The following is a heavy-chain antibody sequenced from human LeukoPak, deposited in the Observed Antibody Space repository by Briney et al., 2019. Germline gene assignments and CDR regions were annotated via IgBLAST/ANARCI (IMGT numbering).Heavy chain of an antibody. CDR1: GFTFSSFG. CDR2: IWYDGSNK. D-gene: IGHD3-22*01. V-gene: IGHV3-33*01. CDR3: ARLQPYFYDSSGYSDY. J-gene: IGHJ4*02. Sequence: PGGSLRLSCAASGFTFSSFGMHWVRQAPGKGLEWVAVIWYDGSNKYYADSVKGRFTIPRDNSKNTLYLQMNSLRAEDTAVYYCARLQPYFYDSSGYSDYWGQGTLVTVSS.